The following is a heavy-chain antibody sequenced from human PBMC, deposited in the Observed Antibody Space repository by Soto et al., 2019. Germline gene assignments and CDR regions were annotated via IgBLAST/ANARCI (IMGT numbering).Heavy chain of an antibody. Sequence: GASVKVSCKASRVAFSKFIVTWVRQAPGLGLEWVGGIIPIFGTANYAQKFQGRVTITADESTSTSYLEVNNLRSVDTAVYYCAKLRSSGPRAYYYGLGGWGQGTRVAVSS. CDR2: IIPIFGTA. CDR1: RVAFSKFI. J-gene: IGHJ6*02. V-gene: IGHV1-69*13. CDR3: AKLRSSGPRAYYYGLGG. D-gene: IGHD1-1*01.